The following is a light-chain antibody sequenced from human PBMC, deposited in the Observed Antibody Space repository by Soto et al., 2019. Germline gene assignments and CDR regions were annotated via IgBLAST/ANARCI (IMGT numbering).Light chain of an antibody. V-gene: IGLV2-14*03. CDR2: DLN. CDR3: SSYTSSSTVI. Sequence: QSALTQPASVSGSPGQSITISCTGSNSDLGGSNYVSWYQQHPGKAPKLMIYDLNSRPSGVSNRFSGSKSGNTASLTISGPQAEDEAHYHCSSYTSSSTVIFGGGTKVTVL. CDR1: NSDLGGSNY. J-gene: IGLJ2*01.